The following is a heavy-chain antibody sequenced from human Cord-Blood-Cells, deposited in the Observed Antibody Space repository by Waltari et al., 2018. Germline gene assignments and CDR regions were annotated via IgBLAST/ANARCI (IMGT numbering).Heavy chain of an antibody. CDR2: IYTSGST. J-gene: IGHJ3*02. D-gene: IGHD3-3*01. CDR1: GGSISSYY. Sequence: QVQLQESGPGLVKPSETLSLTCTVSGGSISSYYWSWIRQPAGKGLEWIGRIYTSGSTNYNPSLKSRVTMTVDTSKNQFSLKLSSVTAADTAVYYCARDLKYYDFWSGYYAVDIWGQGTMVTVSS. CDR3: ARDLKYYDFWSGYYAVDI. V-gene: IGHV4-4*07.